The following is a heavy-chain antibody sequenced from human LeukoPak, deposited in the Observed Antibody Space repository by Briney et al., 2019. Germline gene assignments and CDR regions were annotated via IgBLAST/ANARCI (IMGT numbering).Heavy chain of an antibody. CDR2: ISGSGDNT. CDR1: GFTFSSYA. J-gene: IGHJ4*02. CDR3: AKNSDSAADFDY. D-gene: IGHD1-26*01. Sequence: GGSLRLSCAASGFTFSSYAMSWVRQAPGEGLEWVSDISGSGDNTYYADSVKGRFTISRDNSKNTLYLQMNSLRAEDTAIYYCAKNSDSAADFDYWGQGTLVTVSS. V-gene: IGHV3-23*01.